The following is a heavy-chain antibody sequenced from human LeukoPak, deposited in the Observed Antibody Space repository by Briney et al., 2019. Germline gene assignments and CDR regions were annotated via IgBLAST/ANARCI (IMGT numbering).Heavy chain of an antibody. Sequence: GGSLRLSCAASGFTFSSYAMSWVRQAPGKGLEWVANIKQDGSEKYYVDSVKGRFTISRDNAKNSLYLQMNSLRAEDTAVYYCARTTDLDYWGQGTLVTVSS. J-gene: IGHJ4*02. CDR2: IKQDGSEK. D-gene: IGHD1-14*01. CDR1: GFTFSSYA. CDR3: ARTTDLDY. V-gene: IGHV3-7*01.